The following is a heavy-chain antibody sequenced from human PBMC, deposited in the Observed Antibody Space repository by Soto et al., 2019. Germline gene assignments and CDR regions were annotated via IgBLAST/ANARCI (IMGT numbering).Heavy chain of an antibody. CDR3: ARHEDKGYYYDSSGYFDY. J-gene: IGHJ4*02. V-gene: IGHV4-39*01. D-gene: IGHD3-22*01. CDR1: GGSISSSSYY. CDR2: IYYSGST. Sequence: ETLSLTCTVSGGSISSSSYYWGWIRQPPGKGLEWIGSIYYSGSTYYNPSLKSRVTISVDTSKNQFSLKLSSVTAADTAVYYCARHEDKGYYYDSSGYFDYWGQGTLVTVSS.